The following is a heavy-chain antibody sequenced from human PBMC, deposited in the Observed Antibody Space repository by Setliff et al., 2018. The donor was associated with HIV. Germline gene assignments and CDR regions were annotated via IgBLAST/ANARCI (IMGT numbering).Heavy chain of an antibody. Sequence: ASVKVSCKASGYSFSSYYMHWVRQAPGQGLEWMGIINPRGGKANYAQRFQGRLTVTTDTSTSTVYMELRLLTSDDTAIYFCASGMRWDTAMGDAFDIWGQGTMVTVSS. V-gene: IGHV1-46*01. CDR2: INPRGGKA. J-gene: IGHJ3*02. CDR1: GYSFSSYY. D-gene: IGHD5-18*01. CDR3: ASGMRWDTAMGDAFDI.